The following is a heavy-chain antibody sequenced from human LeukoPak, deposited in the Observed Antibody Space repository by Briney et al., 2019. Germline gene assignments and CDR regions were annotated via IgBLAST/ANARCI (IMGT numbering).Heavy chain of an antibody. CDR3: AREALVGATTGAIDY. Sequence: ASVKVSCKASGYTFTGYYLHWVRQAPGQGLEWMGWINPNSGGTNSAQKFQGRVTMTRDTSTSTVYMELSSLRSEDTAVYYCAREALVGATTGAIDYWGQGTLVTVSS. D-gene: IGHD1-26*01. CDR2: INPNSGGT. J-gene: IGHJ4*02. CDR1: GYTFTGYY. V-gene: IGHV1-2*02.